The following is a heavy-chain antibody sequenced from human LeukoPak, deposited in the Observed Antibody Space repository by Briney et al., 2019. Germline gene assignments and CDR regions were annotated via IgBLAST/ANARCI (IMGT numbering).Heavy chain of an antibody. CDR2: INHSGST. CDR3: ARGRHCSSTSCYRYYYGMDV. J-gene: IGHJ6*02. V-gene: IGHV4-34*01. D-gene: IGHD2-2*02. CDR1: GGSFSGYY. Sequence: SETLSLTCAVYGGSFSGYYWSWIRQPPGKGLEWIGEINHSGSTNYNPSLKSRVTISVDTSKNQFSLKLSSVTAADTAVYYCARGRHCSSTSCYRYYYGMDVWGQGTTVTVSS.